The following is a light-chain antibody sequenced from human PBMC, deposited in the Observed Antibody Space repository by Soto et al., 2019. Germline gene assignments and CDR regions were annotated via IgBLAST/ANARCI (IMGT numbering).Light chain of an antibody. CDR3: QQYGSSHWT. CDR1: QTIRSNY. Sequence: ETVLTQSPGTLSLSPGERATLSCRASQTIRSNYLAWYRQTPGQAPRLLIYGASNRATGIAARFSGSGSGTDLTLIISRLEPEDFALDYCQQYGSSHWTFGQGTKVEIK. J-gene: IGKJ1*01. V-gene: IGKV3-20*01. CDR2: GAS.